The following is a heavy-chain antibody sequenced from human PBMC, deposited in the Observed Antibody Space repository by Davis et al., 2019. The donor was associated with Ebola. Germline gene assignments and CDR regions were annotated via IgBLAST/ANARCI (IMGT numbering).Heavy chain of an antibody. CDR2: MNPNSGGT. D-gene: IGHD2-21*02. Sequence: ASVQVSCKASGYTFTGYNMHWVRQAPRLGLEWMGWMNPNSGGTKYAQDFQGRVTMTRDTSISTAYMELSRLRSDGTAVYYCARDRECSGGDCPGVFDYWGQGTLVTVSS. J-gene: IGHJ4*02. CDR3: ARDRECSGGDCPGVFDY. V-gene: IGHV1-2*02. CDR1: GYTFTGYN.